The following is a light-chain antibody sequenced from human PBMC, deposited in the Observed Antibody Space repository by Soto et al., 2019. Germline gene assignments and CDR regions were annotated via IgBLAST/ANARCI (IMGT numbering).Light chain of an antibody. V-gene: IGKV3-11*01. Sequence: IVLTQSPATLSLSPGERATLSCRARQSVSTYLAWYQQKPGQAPRLLIYDASNRATGIPARFSGSGSGTDFTLTISSLEPEDFAVYYCQQRSNWWTFGQGTKVEIK. CDR1: QSVSTY. CDR2: DAS. CDR3: QQRSNWWT. J-gene: IGKJ1*01.